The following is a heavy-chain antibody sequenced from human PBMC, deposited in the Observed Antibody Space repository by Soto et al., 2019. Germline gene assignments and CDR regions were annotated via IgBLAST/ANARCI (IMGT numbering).Heavy chain of an antibody. CDR2: ITPMFGTT. D-gene: IGHD5-12*01. CDR3: AREADRRWLKLFDS. J-gene: IGHJ4*02. V-gene: IGHV1-69*01. Sequence: QVQLVQSGAEVKKPASSVKVSCKASGGTFSTFGMSWVRQAPGQGLEWVGGITPMFGTTKYAQRFQGRVTISADESMTTAYMEMRCLRSEDTAVYSFAREADRRWLKLFDSLGQGTLVTVAS. CDR1: GGTFSTFG.